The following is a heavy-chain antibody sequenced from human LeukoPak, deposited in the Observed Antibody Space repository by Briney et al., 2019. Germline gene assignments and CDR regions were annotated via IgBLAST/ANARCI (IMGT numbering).Heavy chain of an antibody. CDR1: GFTFSSYA. CDR2: ISGSGGST. J-gene: IGHJ4*02. Sequence: GGSLRLFCAASGFTFSSYAMSWVRQAPGKGLEWVSAISGSGGSTYYADSVKGRFTISRDNSKNTLYLQMNSLRAEDTAVYYCAKVLSGDHPFGLGYWGQGTLVTVSS. V-gene: IGHV3-23*01. D-gene: IGHD4-17*01. CDR3: AKVLSGDHPFGLGY.